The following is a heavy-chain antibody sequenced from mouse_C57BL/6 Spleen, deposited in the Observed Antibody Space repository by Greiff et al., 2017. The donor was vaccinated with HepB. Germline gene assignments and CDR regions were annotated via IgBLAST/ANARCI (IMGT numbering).Heavy chain of an antibody. Sequence: EVQGVESGGDLVKPGGSLKLSCAASGFTFSSYGMSWVRQTPDKRLEWVATISSGGSYTYYPHTVKGRFTISRDNAKNTLYLQVSSIKSEDTAMYYCARQSYCNNDVYFDDWGQGTTLTVAS. CDR1: GFTFSSYG. D-gene: IGHD2-4*01. CDR2: ISSGGSYT. CDR3: ARQSYCNNDVYFDD. J-gene: IGHJ2*01. V-gene: IGHV5-6*01.